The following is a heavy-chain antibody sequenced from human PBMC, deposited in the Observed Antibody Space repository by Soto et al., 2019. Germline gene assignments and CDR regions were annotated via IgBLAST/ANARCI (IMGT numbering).Heavy chain of an antibody. D-gene: IGHD3-3*01. J-gene: IGHJ4*02. V-gene: IGHV4-61*01. CDR3: ARAYYDSWSGYFDY. CDR2: IYHSGST. CDR1: GGSVSSDNYY. Sequence: PSETLSLTCTVSGGSVSSDNYYWTWIRQPPGKGLEWIGHIYHSGSTNYNPSLKSRVTISVDTSKNRFSLKVTSVTAADTAIYYCARAYYDSWSGYFDYWGQGTMGTLSS.